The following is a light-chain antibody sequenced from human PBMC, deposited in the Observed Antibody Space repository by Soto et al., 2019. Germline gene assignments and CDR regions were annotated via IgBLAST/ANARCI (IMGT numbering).Light chain of an antibody. J-gene: IGKJ3*01. CDR1: QSVSDW. CDR3: QQGNSFPFT. V-gene: IGKV1-12*01. CDR2: AAS. Sequence: IQMTQSPSTLSASVGDRVTITCRASQSVSDWLAWYQQKPGNPPKLLIYAASSLQSGVPSRFSGSGSGTDFTLTISSLQPEDFATYYRQQGNSFPFTFGPGTKVDIK.